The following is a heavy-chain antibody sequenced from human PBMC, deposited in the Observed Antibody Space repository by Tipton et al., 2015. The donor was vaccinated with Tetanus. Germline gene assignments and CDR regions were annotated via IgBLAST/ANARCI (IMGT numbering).Heavy chain of an antibody. V-gene: IGHV1-2*02. CDR3: ARDRPLAVAGTFDY. CDR1: GYTFTGYY. CDR2: INPNSGGT. D-gene: IGHD6-19*01. Sequence: QLVQSGPEVKKPGASVKVSCKASGYTFTGYYVHWVRQAPGQGLEWMGWINPNSGGTNYAQKFQGRITMTRDTSISTAYMELSRLRSDDTAVYYCARDRPLAVAGTFDYWGQGTLVTVSS. J-gene: IGHJ4*02.